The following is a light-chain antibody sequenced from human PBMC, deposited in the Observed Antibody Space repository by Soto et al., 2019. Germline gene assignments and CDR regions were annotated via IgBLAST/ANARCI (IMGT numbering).Light chain of an antibody. J-gene: IGKJ5*01. Sequence: EIVMTQSPATLSVSPGERATLSCRASQSVSSNLAWYQQKPGQAPRLLIYGASTRATGIPARFSGSGSGTQFTPTISRLQYEDFAVYYCQHYNNWPPITFGQGTRLEIK. CDR1: QSVSSN. CDR3: QHYNNWPPIT. CDR2: GAS. V-gene: IGKV3-15*01.